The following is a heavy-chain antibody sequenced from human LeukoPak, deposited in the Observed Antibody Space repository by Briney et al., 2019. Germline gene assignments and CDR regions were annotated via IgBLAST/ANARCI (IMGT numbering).Heavy chain of an antibody. D-gene: IGHD4-17*01. CDR3: AGDGYGDYGSDY. CDR1: GFTFDDYG. J-gene: IGHJ4*02. Sequence: GVSLRLSCAASGFTFDDYGMSWVRQAPGKGLEWVSGINWNGGSTGYADSVKGRFTISRDNAKNSLYLQMNSLRAEDTSLYYCAGDGYGDYGSDYWGQGGLLTVCS. CDR2: INWNGGST. V-gene: IGHV3-20*04.